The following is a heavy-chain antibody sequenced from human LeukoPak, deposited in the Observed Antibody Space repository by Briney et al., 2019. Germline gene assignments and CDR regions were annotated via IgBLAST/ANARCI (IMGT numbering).Heavy chain of an antibody. CDR2: IYYSGST. V-gene: IGHV4-31*03. CDR3: VYDFWSGYSTYYYYYYMDV. J-gene: IGHJ6*03. Sequence: SETLSLTCTVSGGSISSGGYYWSWIRQHPGKGLEWIGYIYYSGSTYYNPSLKSRVTISVDTSKNQFSLKLSSVTAADTAVYYCVYDFWSGYSTYYYYYYMDVWGKGTTVTVS. D-gene: IGHD3-3*01. CDR1: GGSISSGGYY.